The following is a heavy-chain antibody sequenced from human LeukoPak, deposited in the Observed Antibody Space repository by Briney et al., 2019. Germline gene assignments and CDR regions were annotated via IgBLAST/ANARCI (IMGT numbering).Heavy chain of an antibody. Sequence: PSETLSLTCAVYGGSVSGYSWNWIRQSPEKGLEWIGEINDSGSTNYNPSLKGRVTMSIDTSKNQFSLKLNSVIAADTAVYYCASTYYDTGGFSPFDYWGQGTLVTVSS. D-gene: IGHD3-22*01. J-gene: IGHJ4*02. V-gene: IGHV4-34*01. CDR3: ASTYYDTGGFSPFDY. CDR2: INDSGST. CDR1: GGSVSGYS.